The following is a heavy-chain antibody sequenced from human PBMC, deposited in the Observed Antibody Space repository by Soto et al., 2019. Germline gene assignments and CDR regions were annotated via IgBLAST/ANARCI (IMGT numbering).Heavy chain of an antibody. CDR2: IIPIFGTA. CDR3: ARDLGRGIAGDERGMAV. D-gene: IGHD6-13*01. CDR1: GGTFSSYA. V-gene: IGHV1-69*01. J-gene: IGHJ6*02. Sequence: QVQLVQSGAEVKKPGSSVKVSCKASGGTFSSYAISWVRQAPGQVLELMGGIIPIFGTANYAQKVPGRVTITADESPSTAYMELSSLRSEDTAVYYCARDLGRGIAGDERGMAVWGQGHTVTVSS.